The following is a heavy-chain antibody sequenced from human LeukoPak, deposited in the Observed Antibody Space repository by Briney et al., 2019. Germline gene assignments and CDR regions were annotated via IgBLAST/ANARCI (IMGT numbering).Heavy chain of an antibody. V-gene: IGHV3-21*01. D-gene: IGHD6-13*01. CDR2: ISSSSDYI. Sequence: GSLRLSCAASGFTFNNYIMNWVRQAPGKGLEWVSSISSSSDYIYYADSVKGRFTISRDNAKNSLYLQMNSLRAEDMAVYYCARDSIAATGSFLDYWGQGTLVTVSS. J-gene: IGHJ4*02. CDR1: GFTFNNYI. CDR3: ARDSIAATGSFLDY.